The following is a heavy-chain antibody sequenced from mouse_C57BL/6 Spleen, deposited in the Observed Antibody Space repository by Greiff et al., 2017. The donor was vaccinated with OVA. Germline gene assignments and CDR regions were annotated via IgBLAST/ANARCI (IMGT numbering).Heavy chain of an antibody. Sequence: VQLQQPGAELVKPGASVKLSCKASGYTFTSYWMHWVKQRPGRGLEWTGRIDPNSGGTKYDEKFKSKATLTVDTPSLTAYLQLSSLTSEDSAVDYGARSDYGSSYDLEYWGQGTTLTVSA. CDR2: IDPNSGGT. CDR3: ARSDYGSSYDLEY. J-gene: IGHJ2*01. V-gene: IGHV1-72*01. CDR1: GYTFTSYW. D-gene: IGHD1-1*01.